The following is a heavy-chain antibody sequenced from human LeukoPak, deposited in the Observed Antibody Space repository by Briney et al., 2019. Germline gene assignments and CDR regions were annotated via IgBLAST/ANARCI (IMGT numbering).Heavy chain of an antibody. V-gene: IGHV3-53*05. J-gene: IGHJ4*02. CDR2: IYSGGST. D-gene: IGHD5-24*01. CDR1: GFTVSSND. CDR3: ARGAARMVEVATIISFEY. Sequence: GGSLRLSCAASGFTVSSNDMSWVRQAPGKGLECISVIYSGGSTDYADSVKGRLTISRDNSKNTLYLQMNSLRAEDTAVYYCARGAARMVEVATIISFEYWGQGTLVTVSS.